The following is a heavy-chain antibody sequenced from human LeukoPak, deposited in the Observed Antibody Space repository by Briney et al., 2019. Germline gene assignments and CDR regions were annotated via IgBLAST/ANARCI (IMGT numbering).Heavy chain of an antibody. CDR3: ARDSRLWFGELLSGNDAFDI. D-gene: IGHD3-10*01. J-gene: IGHJ3*02. CDR1: GYTFTGYY. Sequence: ASVKVSCKASGYTFTGYYMHWVRQAPGQGLEWMGWINPNSGGTNYAQKFQGRVTMTRDTSISTAYMELRSLRSDDTAVYYCARDSRLWFGELLSGNDAFDIWGQGTMVTVSS. CDR2: INPNSGGT. V-gene: IGHV1-2*02.